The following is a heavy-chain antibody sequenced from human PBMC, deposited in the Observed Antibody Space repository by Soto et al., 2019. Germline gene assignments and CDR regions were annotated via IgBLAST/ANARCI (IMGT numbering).Heavy chain of an antibody. J-gene: IGHJ6*03. Sequence: SETLSLTCTVSGGSISSYYWSWIRQPPGKGLEWIGYIYYSGRNNYNPSIKRQITISVDTSKNQFSLKKNSVTAADTALYYCARVRTSLDLYYYYMDVWGKGTTVTVSS. CDR3: ARVRTSLDLYYYYMDV. V-gene: IGHV4-59*08. CDR2: IYYSGRN. CDR1: GGSISSYY. D-gene: IGHD2-2*01.